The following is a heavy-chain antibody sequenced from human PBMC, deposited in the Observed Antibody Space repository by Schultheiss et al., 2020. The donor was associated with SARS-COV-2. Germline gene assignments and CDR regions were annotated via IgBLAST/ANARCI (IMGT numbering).Heavy chain of an antibody. CDR1: GYSISSGYY. D-gene: IGHD6-13*01. CDR3: ARDGRSRIAAARPRTNGMDV. J-gene: IGHJ6*02. V-gene: IGHV4-38-2*02. Sequence: SETLSLTCAVSGYSISSGYYWGWIRQPPGKGLEWIGSIYHSGSTYYNPSLKSRVTISVDMSKNQFSLKLSSVTAADTAVYYCARDGRSRIAAARPRTNGMDVWGQGTTVTVAS. CDR2: IYHSGST.